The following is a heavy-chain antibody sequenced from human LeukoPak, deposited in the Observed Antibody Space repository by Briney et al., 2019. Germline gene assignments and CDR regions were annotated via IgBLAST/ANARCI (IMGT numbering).Heavy chain of an antibody. CDR1: GLTFSSYA. Sequence: GGSLRLSCAASGLTFSSYAMHWVRQAPGKGLEWVAVISYDGSNKYYADSVKGRFTISRDNAKNSLYLQMNSLRAEDTAVYYCAREGLYCSGGSCYKSRYFQHWGQGTLVTVSS. V-gene: IGHV3-30-3*01. J-gene: IGHJ1*01. CDR2: ISYDGSNK. D-gene: IGHD2-15*01. CDR3: AREGLYCSGGSCYKSRYFQH.